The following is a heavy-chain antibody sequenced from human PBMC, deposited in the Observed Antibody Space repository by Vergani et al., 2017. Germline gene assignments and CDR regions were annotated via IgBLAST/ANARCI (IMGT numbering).Heavy chain of an antibody. CDR1: GDSVISTDYH. Sequence: QVQLQESGPGLVKPSETLSLTCTVSGDSVISTDYHWGWLRQPPGKGLGCIGSMAYSGSTSYNPSLKSRISISFETPKNQFSLRLTSVTAADTAVYYCASKRGACRAAYCHSYDFWGPGTLVGVSS. CDR2: MAYSGST. V-gene: IGHV4-39*01. CDR3: ASKRGACRAAYCHSYDF. J-gene: IGHJ4*02. D-gene: IGHD2-15*01.